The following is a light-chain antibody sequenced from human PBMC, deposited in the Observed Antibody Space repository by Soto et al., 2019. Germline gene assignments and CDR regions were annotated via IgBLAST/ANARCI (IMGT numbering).Light chain of an antibody. Sequence: EIVLTQSPGTLSLSPGERATLSCRASQSVVSNFLAWYQQKPGQAPRLLIHGASNRATGIPDRFSGSGSGTDFTLTISRLEPEDFALYHCQQYGTSPWTFGQGTKVEIK. CDR3: QQYGTSPWT. V-gene: IGKV3-20*01. CDR1: QSVVSNF. J-gene: IGKJ1*01. CDR2: GAS.